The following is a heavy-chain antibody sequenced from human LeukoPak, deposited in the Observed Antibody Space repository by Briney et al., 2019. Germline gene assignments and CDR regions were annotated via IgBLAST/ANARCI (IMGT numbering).Heavy chain of an antibody. CDR3: ARDRLYSTMDEYYYYYMDV. D-gene: IGHD3-10*01. Sequence: PGGSLRLSCAASGFTFSYYGMHWVRQAPGKGLEWMTFIRYDGSNKYYADSLKGRFTISRDNSKNTLYLQMNSLRAEDTAVYYCARDRLYSTMDEYYYYYMDVWGKGTTVTISS. CDR1: GFTFSYYG. V-gene: IGHV3-30*02. J-gene: IGHJ6*03. CDR2: IRYDGSNK.